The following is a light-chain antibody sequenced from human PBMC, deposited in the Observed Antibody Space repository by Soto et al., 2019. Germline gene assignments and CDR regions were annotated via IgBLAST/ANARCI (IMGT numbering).Light chain of an antibody. J-gene: IGKJ1*01. V-gene: IGKV3-20*01. CDR3: QQYGSSRT. Sequence: EIVLTQSPGTLSLSPGERATLSRRASQTFTNSYLAWYQQKPGQAPRLLIYGVSSRATGIPDRFSGSGSGTDFTLTISRLEPEDFAVYYCQQYGSSRTFGQGTKVEIK. CDR1: QTFTNSY. CDR2: GVS.